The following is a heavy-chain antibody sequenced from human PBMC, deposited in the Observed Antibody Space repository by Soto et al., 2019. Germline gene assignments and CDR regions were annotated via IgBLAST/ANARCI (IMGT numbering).Heavy chain of an antibody. V-gene: IGHV4-59*01. D-gene: IGHD6-13*01. CDR2: IYYSGST. J-gene: IGHJ6*02. CDR1: GGTISIYY. Sequence: ASETLSLTCTVSGGTISIYYWSWIRQPPGKGLEWIGDIYYSGSTNYNPSLKSRVTISVDTCKNQFSLKLSSVTAADTAVYYCARDVRSIAAATVGGMDVWGQGTTVTVSS. CDR3: ARDVRSIAAATVGGMDV.